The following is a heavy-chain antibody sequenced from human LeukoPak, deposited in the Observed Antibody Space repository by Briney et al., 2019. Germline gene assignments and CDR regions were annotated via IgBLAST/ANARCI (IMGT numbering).Heavy chain of an antibody. D-gene: IGHD3-22*01. J-gene: IGHJ4*02. CDR3: ARVGDSSGYYDDY. Sequence: SVKVSCKASGGTFSSYAISWVRQAPGQGLEWMGGIIPIFGTAIYAQKFQGRVTITADESTSTAYMELSSLRSEDTAVYYCARVGDSSGYYDDYWGQGTLVTVSS. CDR2: IIPIFGTA. CDR1: GGTFSSYA. V-gene: IGHV1-69*13.